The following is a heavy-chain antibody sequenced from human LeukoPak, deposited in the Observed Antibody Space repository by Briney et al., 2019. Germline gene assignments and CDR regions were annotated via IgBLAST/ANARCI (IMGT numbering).Heavy chain of an antibody. J-gene: IGHJ4*02. CDR1: GYTFTSYG. CDR3: ARHADSSSWFLSASYYFDY. V-gene: IGHV1-18*01. D-gene: IGHD6-13*01. Sequence: ASVTVSCKASGYTFTSYGISWVRQAPGQGLEWMGWISAYNGNTNYAQKLQGRVTMTTDTSTSTAYMELRSLRSDDTAVYYCARHADSSSWFLSASYYFDYWGQGTLVTVSS. CDR2: ISAYNGNT.